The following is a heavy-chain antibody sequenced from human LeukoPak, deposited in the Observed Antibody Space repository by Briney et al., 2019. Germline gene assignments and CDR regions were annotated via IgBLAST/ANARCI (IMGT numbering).Heavy chain of an antibody. CDR1: GYTFTGYY. CDR2: IYPHSGGT. CDR3: ARDQVDAGSYFAFFDY. Sequence: GASVKVSCKASGYTFTGYYVHWVRQAPGQGPEWMGWIYPHSGGTNYAQKFQGRVTMTRDTSISTAYMELSRLRCDDTAVYYCARDQVDAGSYFAFFDYWGQGTLVTVSS. J-gene: IGHJ4*02. D-gene: IGHD1-26*01. V-gene: IGHV1-2*02.